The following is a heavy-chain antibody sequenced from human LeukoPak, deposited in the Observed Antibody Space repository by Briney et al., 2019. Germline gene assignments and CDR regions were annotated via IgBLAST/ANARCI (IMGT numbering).Heavy chain of an antibody. CDR1: GFTSSFSSYE. J-gene: IGHJ4*02. CDR2: ISSSGNTI. D-gene: IGHD6-19*01. V-gene: IGHV3-48*03. Sequence: GGSLRLSCVVSGFTSSFSSYEMNWIRQAPGKGLEWVSYISSSGNTIYYADSVKGRFTISRDNAKNSLYLQMNSLRAEDKAVYYCARSDSSGWYEPYYFDYWGQGTLVTVSS. CDR3: ARSDSSGWYEPYYFDY.